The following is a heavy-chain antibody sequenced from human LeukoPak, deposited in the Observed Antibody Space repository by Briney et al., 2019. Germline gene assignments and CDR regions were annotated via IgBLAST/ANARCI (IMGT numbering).Heavy chain of an antibody. CDR1: GGSISSSSYY. D-gene: IGHD5-18*01. CDR2: IYYSGST. Sequence: SETLSLTCTVSGGSISSSSYYWGWIRQPPGKGLEWIGSIYYSGSTYYNPSLKSRVTISVDTSKNQFSLKLSSVTAADTAVYYCARAPPVWDTLFDYWGQGTLVTVSS. CDR3: ARAPPVWDTLFDY. J-gene: IGHJ4*02. V-gene: IGHV4-39*01.